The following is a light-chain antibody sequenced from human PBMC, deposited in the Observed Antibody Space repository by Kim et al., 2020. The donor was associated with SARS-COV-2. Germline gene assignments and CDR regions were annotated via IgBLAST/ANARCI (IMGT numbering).Light chain of an antibody. V-gene: IGLV1-44*01. CDR1: SSNIGRNT. CDR3: ATWDDSLNGWV. CDR2: SNN. Sequence: QSVLTQPPSASGTPGQRVTISCSGSSSNIGRNTVNWYQQLPGGAPKLLIYSNNKRPSGVPDRFSGSKSGTSASLAISGLQSEDEADCYCATWDDSLNGWVFGGGTKLTVL. J-gene: IGLJ3*02.